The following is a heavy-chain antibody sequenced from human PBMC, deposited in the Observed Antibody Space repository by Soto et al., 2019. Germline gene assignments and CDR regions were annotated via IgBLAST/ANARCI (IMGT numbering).Heavy chain of an antibody. CDR3: ARTYYDYIWGSYPFDY. D-gene: IGHD3-16*02. J-gene: IGHJ4*02. V-gene: IGHV3-7*01. CDR1: GFTFSSYW. CDR2: IKQDGSEK. Sequence: GGSLRLSCAASGFTFSSYWMSWVRQAPGKGLEWVANIKQDGSEKYYVDSVKGRFTISRDNAKNSLYLQMNSLRAEDTAVYYCARTYYDYIWGSYPFDYWGQGTLVTVSS.